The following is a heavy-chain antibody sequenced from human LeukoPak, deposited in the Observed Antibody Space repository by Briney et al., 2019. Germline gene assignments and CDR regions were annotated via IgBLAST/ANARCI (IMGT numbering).Heavy chain of an antibody. CDR2: IYSGNST. CDR3: ARSGVAGTWAIDY. J-gene: IGHJ4*02. CDR1: GFIVNSNY. V-gene: IGHV3-66*01. Sequence: GGSLRLSCAASGFIVNSNYMSWVRQAPGKGLEWVSVIYSGNSTHYADSVKGRFTISRDNSKNTLYLQMNSLRAEDTAVYYCARSGVAGTWAIDYWGQGTLVTVSS. D-gene: IGHD6-19*01.